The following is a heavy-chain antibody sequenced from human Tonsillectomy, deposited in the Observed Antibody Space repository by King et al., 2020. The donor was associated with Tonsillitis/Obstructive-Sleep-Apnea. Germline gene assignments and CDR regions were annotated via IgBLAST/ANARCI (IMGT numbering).Heavy chain of an antibody. V-gene: IGHV3-33*01. D-gene: IGHD1-1*01. CDR3: ATNRVAGQRNYDMDV. J-gene: IGHJ6*02. CDR1: GFIFSSYG. Sequence: VQLVESGGGVVQPGRSLRLSCVASGFIFSSYGMHWVRQAPGKGLEWVAVIWYDGSSKYYADSVKGRFTISRDNSKNTLYLQMNSLRAEDTAVYHCATNRVAGQRNYDMDVWGQGTTVTVSS. CDR2: IWYDGSSK.